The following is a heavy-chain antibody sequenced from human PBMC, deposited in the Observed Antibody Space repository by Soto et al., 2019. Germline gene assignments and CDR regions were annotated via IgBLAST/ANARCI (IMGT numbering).Heavy chain of an antibody. Sequence: GGSLRLSCAASGFTFSSYSMNWVRQAPGKGLEWVSYISSSSSTIYYADSVKGRFTISRDNAKNSLYLQMNSLRAEDTAVYYCARDYGDYSLDYWGQGTLVTVSS. CDR3: ARDYGDYSLDY. V-gene: IGHV3-48*01. D-gene: IGHD4-17*01. J-gene: IGHJ4*02. CDR1: GFTFSSYS. CDR2: ISSSSSTI.